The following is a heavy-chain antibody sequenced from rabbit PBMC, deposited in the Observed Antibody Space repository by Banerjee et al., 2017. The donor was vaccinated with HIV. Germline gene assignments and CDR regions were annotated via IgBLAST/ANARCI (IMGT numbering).Heavy chain of an antibody. V-gene: IGHV1S47*01. J-gene: IGHJ4*01. CDR2: IDTGYGSA. CDR3: ARDITWGDWDL. CDR1: GSDISSNA. D-gene: IGHD4-1*01. Sequence: QLVESGGGLVQPEGSLTLTCKASGSDISSNAMCWVRQAPGKGLEWIGCIDTGYGSAYYASWAKGRFTISKTSSTTVTLQMTSLTAADTATYFCARDITWGDWDLWGPGTLVTVS.